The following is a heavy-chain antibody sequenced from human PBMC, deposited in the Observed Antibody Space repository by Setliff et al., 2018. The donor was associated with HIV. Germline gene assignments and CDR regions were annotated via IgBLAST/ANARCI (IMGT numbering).Heavy chain of an antibody. CDR3: ARAPYRSGWYGVDY. D-gene: IGHD6-19*01. CDR2: VNPLLGLT. Sequence: ASVKVSCKASRYAFTGYYMHWVRQARGHGLEWVGIVNPLLGLTSHSQKLQGRVTLTWDTSTRTVYMELTTLRSEDTAFYYCARAPYRSGWYGVDYWGQGTLVTVSS. J-gene: IGHJ4*02. CDR1: RYAFTGYY. V-gene: IGHV1-46*04.